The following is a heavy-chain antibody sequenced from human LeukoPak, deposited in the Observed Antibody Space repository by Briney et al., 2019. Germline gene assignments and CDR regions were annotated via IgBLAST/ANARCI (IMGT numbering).Heavy chain of an antibody. CDR2: ISYDGSKK. CDR1: GFTFNNYA. CDR3: AKDNIHCTSSSCYSGNYAMDV. V-gene: IGHV3-30*18. D-gene: IGHD2-2*01. Sequence: GGSLRLSCAASGFTFNNYAMHWVCQAPGKGLEWVALISYDGSKKKYADSVKGRFTISRDNSKNTLYLQMNSLRAEDTALFYCAKDNIHCTSSSCYSGNYAMDVWGKGTTVTVSS. J-gene: IGHJ6*04.